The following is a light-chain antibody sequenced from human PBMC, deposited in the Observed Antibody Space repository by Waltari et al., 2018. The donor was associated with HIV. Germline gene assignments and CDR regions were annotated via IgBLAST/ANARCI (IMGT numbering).Light chain of an antibody. CDR3: QQYDDLPYT. V-gene: IGKV1-33*01. CDR2: GAS. CDR1: QGITNY. Sequence: DIQMTQSPSSLSASLGDRVTFTCQASQGITNYLNWYQQKPGKAPKLLIYGASNLETGVPSRFSGSGSGTYFTFTINSLQPEDLATYHCQQYDDLPYTFGQGTKL. J-gene: IGKJ2*01.